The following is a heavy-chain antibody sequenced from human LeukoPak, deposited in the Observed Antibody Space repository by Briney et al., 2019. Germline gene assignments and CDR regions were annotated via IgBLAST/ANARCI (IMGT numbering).Heavy chain of an antibody. V-gene: IGHV3-7*01. CDR3: ASETAAPGTSFYFGMDV. D-gene: IGHD6-13*01. CDR1: GFTFSTYW. Sequence: GGSLRLSCAASGFTFSTYWMAWVRQAPGKGLEWVANITKDGSEKYYVGSVKGRFTISRDNAKNSLYLQMNSLRAEDTAVYFCASETAAPGTSFYFGMDVWGQGTTVTVSS. CDR2: ITKDGSEK. J-gene: IGHJ6*02.